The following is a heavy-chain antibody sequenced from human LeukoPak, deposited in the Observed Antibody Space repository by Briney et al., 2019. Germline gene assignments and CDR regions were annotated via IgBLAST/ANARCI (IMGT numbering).Heavy chain of an antibody. V-gene: IGHV6-1*01. J-gene: IGHJ6*02. CDR3: VRQSSTDFYYYGLDV. CDR1: GDRVSSNSAA. Sequence: SQTLSLTCGISGDRVSSNSAAWNWIRQSPSRGLEWLGRTYYRSKWTYDYGLSVRGRIVINPDTSKNQLSLHLNSVTPEDTAVYYCVRQSSTDFYYYGLDVWGQGTTVAVSS. CDR2: TYYRSKWTY. D-gene: IGHD1-1*01.